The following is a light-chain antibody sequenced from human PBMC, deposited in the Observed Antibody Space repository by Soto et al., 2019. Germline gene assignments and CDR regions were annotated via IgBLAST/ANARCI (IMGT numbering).Light chain of an antibody. J-gene: IGKJ5*01. V-gene: IGKV3-15*01. CDR2: GAS. CDR3: QQYNIWPPVT. Sequence: EIVMTQSPVTLSVSPGERVTLSCRASQSVSNNLAWYQQKSGQAPRLLIYGASTRVTGIPAWFSGSGSGTEFTLTISSLQSVDFAIYYCQQYNIWPPVTFGQGTRLDIK. CDR1: QSVSNN.